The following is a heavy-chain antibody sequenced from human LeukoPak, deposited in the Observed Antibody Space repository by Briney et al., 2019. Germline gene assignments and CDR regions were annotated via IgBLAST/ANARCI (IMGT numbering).Heavy chain of an antibody. CDR2: IYTSGST. CDR1: GGSISSYY. Sequence: SATLSLTCTVSGGSISSYYWSWMRQPAGKGVEWIGRIYTSGSTNYNTSLKSRVTMSVDTSKNQFSLKLSSVTAADTAVYYCARQNYEHEFYYWGQGTLVTVSS. V-gene: IGHV4-4*07. D-gene: IGHD3-22*01. CDR3: ARQNYEHEFYY. J-gene: IGHJ4*02.